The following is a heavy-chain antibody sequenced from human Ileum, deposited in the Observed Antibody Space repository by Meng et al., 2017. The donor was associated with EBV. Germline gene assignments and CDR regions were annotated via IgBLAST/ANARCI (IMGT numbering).Heavy chain of an antibody. J-gene: IGHJ4*02. V-gene: IGHV4-4*02. Sequence: VDVQGAGPGLVKPSGTLSLTCTVSGDSISSDIWRSWFRQPPGKGLEWIGEVYHRGDTNYNPSLKSRVDISVDKSKNQFYLSLFSVTAADTAVYYCGRDQGRELINHWGQGTLVTVSS. CDR2: VYHRGDT. CDR3: GRDQGRELINH. D-gene: IGHD1-7*01. CDR1: GDSISSDIW.